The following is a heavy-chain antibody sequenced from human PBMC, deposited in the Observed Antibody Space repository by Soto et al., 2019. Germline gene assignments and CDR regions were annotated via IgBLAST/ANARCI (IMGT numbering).Heavy chain of an antibody. V-gene: IGHV3-7*01. D-gene: IGHD2-21*01. CDR3: ARDLFSYYYYYGMDV. CDR1: GFTFSSYW. CDR2: IKQDGSEK. J-gene: IGHJ6*02. Sequence: EVQLVESGGGLVQPGGSLRLSCAASGFTFSSYWMSWVRQAPGKGLEWVANIKQDGSEKYYVDSVKGRFTISRDNAKNSLYLQMNSLRAEDTAVYYCARDLFSYYYYYGMDVWGQGTTVTVSS.